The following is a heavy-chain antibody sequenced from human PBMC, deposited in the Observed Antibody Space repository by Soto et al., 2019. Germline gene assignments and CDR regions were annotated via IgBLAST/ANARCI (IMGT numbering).Heavy chain of an antibody. CDR3: AGPNILTGYYNYYYYGMDV. Sequence: SETLSLTCTVSGGSISSYYWSWIRQPPGKGLEWIGYIYYSGSTNYSPSLKSRVTISVDTSKNQFSLKLSSVTAADTAVYYCAGPNILTGYYNYYYYGMDVWGQGTTVTVSS. D-gene: IGHD3-9*01. J-gene: IGHJ6*02. V-gene: IGHV4-59*08. CDR1: GGSISSYY. CDR2: IYYSGST.